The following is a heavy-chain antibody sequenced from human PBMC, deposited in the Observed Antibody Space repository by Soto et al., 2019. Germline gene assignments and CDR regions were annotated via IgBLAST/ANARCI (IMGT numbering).Heavy chain of an antibody. D-gene: IGHD3-9*01. V-gene: IGHV1-3*01. Sequence: ASVKVSCKASGYTFTSYAMHWVRQAPGQRLEWMGWINAGNGNTKYSQKFQGRVTITRDTSASTAYMELSSLRSEDTAVYYCASCRGPKYYDILTGYYPPAFGMDVWGQGTTVTVSS. CDR1: GYTFTSYA. CDR2: INAGNGNT. J-gene: IGHJ6*02. CDR3: ASCRGPKYYDILTGYYPPAFGMDV.